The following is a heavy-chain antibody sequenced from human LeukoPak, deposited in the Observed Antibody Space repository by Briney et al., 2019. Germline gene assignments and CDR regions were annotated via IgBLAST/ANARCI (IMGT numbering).Heavy chain of an antibody. CDR3: ARGEPVYSSSSLNY. Sequence: GGSLRLSCAASGFTFSSYAMHWVRQAPGKGLEWVAVISYDGSNKYYADSVKGRFTISRDNSKNTLYLQMNSLRAEDTAVYYCARGEPVYSSSSLNYWGQGTLVTVSS. V-gene: IGHV3-30*04. CDR1: GFTFSSYA. D-gene: IGHD6-6*01. CDR2: ISYDGSNK. J-gene: IGHJ4*02.